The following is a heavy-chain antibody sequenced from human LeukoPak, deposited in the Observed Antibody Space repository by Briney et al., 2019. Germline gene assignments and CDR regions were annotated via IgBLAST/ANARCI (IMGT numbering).Heavy chain of an antibody. Sequence: GGSLRLSCAASGFTFSSYSMNWVRQAPGKGLEWVSSISSSSSYIYYADSVKGRFTISRDNAKNSLYLQMNSLRAEDTAAYYCASFDWLFQGVDYWGQGTLVTVSS. CDR2: ISSSSSYI. V-gene: IGHV3-21*01. J-gene: IGHJ4*02. CDR3: ASFDWLFQGVDY. D-gene: IGHD3-9*01. CDR1: GFTFSSYS.